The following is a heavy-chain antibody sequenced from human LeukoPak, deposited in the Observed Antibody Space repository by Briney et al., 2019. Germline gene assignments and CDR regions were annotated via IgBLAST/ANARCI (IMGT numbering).Heavy chain of an antibody. CDR3: AKAQGYSSGNYFDY. V-gene: IGHV3-23*01. Sequence: PGESLRLSCAASGFTFSSYGMTWVRQAPGMGLEWVSALTYSGGSTYYAASVKGRFTISRDNSKNTLYLQMNSLRAEDTAVYYCAKAQGYSSGNYFDYWGQGTLVTVSS. CDR1: GFTFSSYG. CDR2: LTYSGGST. D-gene: IGHD6-19*01. J-gene: IGHJ4*02.